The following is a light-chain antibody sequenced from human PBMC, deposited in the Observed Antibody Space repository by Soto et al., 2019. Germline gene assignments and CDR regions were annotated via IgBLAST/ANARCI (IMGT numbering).Light chain of an antibody. CDR2: GAS. CDR3: QQYNTWPPRM. J-gene: IGKJ1*01. V-gene: IGKV3-15*01. Sequence: EIVMTQSPATLSVSPGERATLSCRASQSVSGNLAWYQQKPGQAPRLLISGASTMATGIPARFSGSGPGKEFTMTIGSVQSEDFGDYYCQQYNTWPPRMLGQGTKVEIK. CDR1: QSVSGN.